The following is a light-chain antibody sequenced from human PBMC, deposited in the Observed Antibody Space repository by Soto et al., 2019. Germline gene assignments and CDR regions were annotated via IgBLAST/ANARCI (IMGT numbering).Light chain of an antibody. V-gene: IGKV1-12*01. Sequence: DIQIAQSTSSFSPSVLARVTITCRASQGISSWLAWYQQKPGKAPNLLIYAASSLHSWVPSRFSGSGSGTDFTLTISSLQPEDFATYYCQQANSFPLTFGGGTKVDI. J-gene: IGKJ4*01. CDR1: QGISSW. CDR2: AAS. CDR3: QQANSFPLT.